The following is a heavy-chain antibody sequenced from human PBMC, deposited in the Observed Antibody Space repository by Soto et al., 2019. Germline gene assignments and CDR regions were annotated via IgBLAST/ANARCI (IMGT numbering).Heavy chain of an antibody. V-gene: IGHV1-8*01. CDR3: VRGRASRSYFYLDS. D-gene: IGHD3-10*01. CDR2: MNPNSGNI. CDR1: GDTFTTYD. Sequence: VSVKVSCKASGDTFTTYDINWVRQATGHGLEWMGWMNPNSGNIGYAQRFQGRVAMTRDSAIRTAYMEVRSRRSDDTGVYYCVRGRASRSYFYLDSWGQGPLVTVS. J-gene: IGHJ4*02.